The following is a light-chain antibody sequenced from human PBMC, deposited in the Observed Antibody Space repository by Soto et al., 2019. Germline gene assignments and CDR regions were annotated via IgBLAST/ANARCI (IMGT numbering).Light chain of an antibody. Sequence: DIQMTQSPSTLSASVGDRVTITCRASQSISSWLAWYQQKPGKAPKLLIYDASSLESGVPSRFSGSGSGTEFALTISHLLPDDFATYYCQQYNSYSWTFGQGTKVEIK. CDR3: QQYNSYSWT. V-gene: IGKV1-5*01. CDR1: QSISSW. CDR2: DAS. J-gene: IGKJ1*01.